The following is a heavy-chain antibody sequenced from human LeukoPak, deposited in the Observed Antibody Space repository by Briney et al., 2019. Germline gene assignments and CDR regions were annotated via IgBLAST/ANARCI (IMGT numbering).Heavy chain of an antibody. D-gene: IGHD2-21*02. CDR3: ARARVLVTTDFDY. CDR1: GYTFTGYY. Sequence: AASVKVSCKASGYTFTGYYMHWVRQAPGQGLEWMGWISAYNGNTNYAQKLQGRVTMTTDTSTSTAYMELRSLRSDDTAVYYCARARVLVTTDFDYWGQGTLVTVSS. CDR2: ISAYNGNT. V-gene: IGHV1-18*04. J-gene: IGHJ4*02.